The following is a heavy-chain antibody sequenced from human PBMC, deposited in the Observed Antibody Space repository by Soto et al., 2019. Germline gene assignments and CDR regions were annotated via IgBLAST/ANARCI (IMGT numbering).Heavy chain of an antibody. V-gene: IGHV3-30*04. CDR1: GFTFSRYC. CDR3: ARGLDLYYYDSSRYPLGY. CDR2: ILYDGTKK. D-gene: IGHD3-22*01. J-gene: IGHJ4*02. Sequence: LXLSCASSGFTFSRYCMHWFLQAPVSELQWVALILYDGTKKYYADSVQGRFTVSRDNSKNTLFLQMNPLRAEDTAVYYCARGLDLYYYDSSRYPLGYWGRRTLVSVSS.